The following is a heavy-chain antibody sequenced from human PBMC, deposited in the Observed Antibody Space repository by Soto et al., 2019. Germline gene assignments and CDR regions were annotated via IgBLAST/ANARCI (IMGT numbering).Heavy chain of an antibody. Sequence: PGGSLRLSCAASGFTFSSYAMHWVRQAPGKGLEWVAVISYDGSNKYYADSVKGRFTISRDNSKNTLYLQMNSLRAEDTAVYYCARDFELELSYGVDYWGQGTLVTVSS. CDR1: GFTFSSYA. V-gene: IGHV3-30-3*01. CDR2: ISYDGSNK. D-gene: IGHD1-7*01. J-gene: IGHJ4*02. CDR3: ARDFELELSYGVDY.